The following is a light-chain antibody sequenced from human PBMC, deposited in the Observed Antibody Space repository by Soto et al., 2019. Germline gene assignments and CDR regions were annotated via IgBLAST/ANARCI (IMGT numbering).Light chain of an antibody. V-gene: IGKV4-1*01. Sequence: IVMTQSPASLAVSLGERATINCKSSQSVLYSANNKNYLAWYQHKPGQTPKLLIYWASTRESGVPDRFSGSGSGTDFTLSISNLQAEDVAVYYCQQYYGPPFTFGGGTKVEIK. CDR3: QQYYGPPFT. J-gene: IGKJ4*01. CDR2: WAS. CDR1: QSVLYSANNKNY.